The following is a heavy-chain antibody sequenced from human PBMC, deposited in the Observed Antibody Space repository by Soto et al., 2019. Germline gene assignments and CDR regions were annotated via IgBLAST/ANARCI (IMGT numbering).Heavy chain of an antibody. CDR3: ARVAYSGSSGLTYYYYYRMDV. CDR2: IDASDSYT. Sequence: EVQLVQSGAEVKKPGESLRISCKGCGYSFTSYWISGVRQMRGRGLAGMGRIDASDSYTNYSPCFQGHVTISADKSIRTPFQQWSSLKDADTAMYYCARVAYSGSSGLTYYYYYRMDVWGQGTTVTVSS. D-gene: IGHD6-6*01. J-gene: IGHJ6*02. CDR1: GYSFTSYW. V-gene: IGHV5-10-1*03.